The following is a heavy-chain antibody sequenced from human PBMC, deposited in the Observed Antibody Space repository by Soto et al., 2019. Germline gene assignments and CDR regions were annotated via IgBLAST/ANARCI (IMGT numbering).Heavy chain of an antibody. Sequence: SETLSLTCTVSGGSISSYYWSWIRQPPGKGLEWIGYIYYSGSTNYNPSLKSRVTISVDTSKNQFSLKLSSVTAADTAVYYCASFLDYFDYWGQDTLVTVSS. CDR2: IYYSGST. V-gene: IGHV4-59*08. CDR3: ASFLDYFDY. J-gene: IGHJ4*02. CDR1: GGSISSYY.